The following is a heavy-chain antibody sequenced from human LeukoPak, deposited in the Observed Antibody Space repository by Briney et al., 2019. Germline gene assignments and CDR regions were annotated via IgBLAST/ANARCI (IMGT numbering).Heavy chain of an antibody. CDR1: GYSFTSYW. D-gene: IGHD3-3*01. V-gene: IGHV5-51*01. Sequence: GESLKISCKGSGYSFTSYWIGWVRQMPGKGLEWMGIIYPADSTAYYSPSFQGQVTLSADKSITTAYLQWSSLKASDTAMYYCARTPDNTWSFDYWGQGTLVTVSS. CDR3: ARTPDNTWSFDY. CDR2: IYPADSTA. J-gene: IGHJ4*02.